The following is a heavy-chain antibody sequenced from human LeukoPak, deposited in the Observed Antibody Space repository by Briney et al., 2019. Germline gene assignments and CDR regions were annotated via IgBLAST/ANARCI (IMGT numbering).Heavy chain of an antibody. CDR1: GFTFSSYS. CDR2: ISSSSSYI. D-gene: IGHD3-10*01. J-gene: IGHJ4*02. Sequence: PGGSLRLSCAASGFTFSSYSMNWVRQAPGKGLEWVSSISSSSSYIYYADSVKGRFTISRDNAKHSLYLQMNRLRAGDTAVYYCVRCSNQGPRRVLWSVSQPRGTTLLDYWGQGTLVTVSS. CDR3: VRCSNQGPRRVLWSVSQPRGTTLLDY. V-gene: IGHV3-21*01.